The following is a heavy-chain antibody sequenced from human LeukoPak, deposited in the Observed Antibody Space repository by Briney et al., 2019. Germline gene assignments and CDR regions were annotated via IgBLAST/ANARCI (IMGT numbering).Heavy chain of an antibody. J-gene: IGHJ3*02. Sequence: GASVKVSCKASGYTFTSYAMNWVRQAPGQGLEWMGWINTNTGNPTYAQGFTGRLVFSLDTSVSTAYLQISSLKAEDTAVYYCARRDPNCSGGSCHGFAWPLDIWGQGTMVTVSS. D-gene: IGHD2-15*01. V-gene: IGHV7-4-1*02. CDR1: GYTFTSYA. CDR3: ARRDPNCSGGSCHGFAWPLDI. CDR2: INTNTGNP.